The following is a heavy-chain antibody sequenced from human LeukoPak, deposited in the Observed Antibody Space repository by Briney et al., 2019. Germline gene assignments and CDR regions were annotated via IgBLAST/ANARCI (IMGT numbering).Heavy chain of an antibody. J-gene: IGHJ4*02. CDR2: ISSSSSYI. Sequence: PGGSLRLSCAASGFSFSNYRMNWVRQAPGKGLEWVSSISSSSSYIYYADSGKGRFTISRDNAKNSLYLQMYSLRVEDTAVYYCARVGTGLADDYWGQGTLVTVSS. CDR3: ARVGTGLADDY. V-gene: IGHV3-21*01. D-gene: IGHD3/OR15-3a*01. CDR1: GFSFSNYR.